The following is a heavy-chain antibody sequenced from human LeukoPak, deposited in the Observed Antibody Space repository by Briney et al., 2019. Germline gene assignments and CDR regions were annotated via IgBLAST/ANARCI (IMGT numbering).Heavy chain of an antibody. CDR1: GFTFSSYA. CDR3: AREDGYCSGGSCYSYFDS. D-gene: IGHD2-15*01. Sequence: GGSLRLSCAASGFTFSSYAMSWVRQAPGKGLEWVAYIKKTGSETYYVDSVKGRFTITRDNTRNSLFLQMYSLRAEDTAVYFCAREDGYCSGGSCYSYFDSWGQGTLVTVSS. V-gene: IGHV3-7*01. CDR2: IKKTGSET. J-gene: IGHJ4*02.